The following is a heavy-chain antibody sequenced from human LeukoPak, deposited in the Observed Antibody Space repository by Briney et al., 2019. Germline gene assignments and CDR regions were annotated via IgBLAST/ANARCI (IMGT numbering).Heavy chain of an antibody. D-gene: IGHD1-26*01. V-gene: IGHV3-7*01. CDR3: ASGSVGATYYFDY. CDR2: IKQDGSEK. J-gene: IGHJ4*02. Sequence: GGSLRLSCAASGFTFSSYSMNWVRQAPGKGLEWVANIKQDGSEKYYVDSVKGRFTISRDNAKNSLYLQMNSLRAEDTAVYYCASGSVGATYYFDYWGQGTLVTVSS. CDR1: GFTFSSYS.